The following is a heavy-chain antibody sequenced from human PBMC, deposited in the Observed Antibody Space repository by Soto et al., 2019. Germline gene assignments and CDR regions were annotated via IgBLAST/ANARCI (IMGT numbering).Heavy chain of an antibody. D-gene: IGHD2-21*01. J-gene: IGHJ4*02. V-gene: IGHV3-30-3*01. CDR1: GFTFSTYS. Sequence: QAGGSLRLSCAASGFTFSTYSMHWVRQAPGKGLEWVAVISYDGSNKYHADSVLGRFTISRDNSKNTLYLQMNSLRPEDTAVYYCARAIVIFTHLDYWGQGTLVTVSS. CDR3: ARAIVIFTHLDY. CDR2: ISYDGSNK.